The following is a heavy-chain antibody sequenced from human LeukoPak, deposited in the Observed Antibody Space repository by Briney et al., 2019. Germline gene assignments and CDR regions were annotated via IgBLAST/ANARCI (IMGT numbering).Heavy chain of an antibody. D-gene: IGHD3-9*01. J-gene: IGHJ6*02. CDR3: ARLSGAGLNQLRYFDWLPHYYYYGMDV. Sequence: GRSLRLSCAASGFTFSSYGMHWVRQAPGKGLEWVAVISYDGSNKYYADSVKGRFTISRDNSKNSLYLQMNSLRAEDTAVYYCARLSGAGLNQLRYFDWLPHYYYYGMDVWGQGTTVTVSS. CDR1: GFTFSSYG. CDR2: ISYDGSNK. V-gene: IGHV3-30*03.